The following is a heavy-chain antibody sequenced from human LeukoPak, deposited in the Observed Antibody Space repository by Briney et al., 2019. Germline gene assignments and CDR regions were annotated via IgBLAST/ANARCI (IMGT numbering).Heavy chain of an antibody. Sequence: GGSLRLSCAASGFTFITYSMTWVRQAPGRGLEWVSAITGSGAFTDYADSMKGRFTISRDNPKNTLWLQMNSLRAEDTAVYYCAKRSAESSGYFDYWGQGTLVTVSS. D-gene: IGHD6-19*01. CDR3: AKRSAESSGYFDY. CDR2: ITGSGAFT. J-gene: IGHJ4*02. CDR1: GFTFITYS. V-gene: IGHV3-23*01.